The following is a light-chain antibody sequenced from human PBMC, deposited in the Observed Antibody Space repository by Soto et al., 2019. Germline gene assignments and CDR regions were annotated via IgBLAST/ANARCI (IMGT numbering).Light chain of an antibody. CDR3: CSYAGSSTPEVV. CDR2: EGS. CDR1: SCDVGSYNF. V-gene: IGLV2-23*01. J-gene: IGLJ2*01. Sequence: QSALTQPASVSGSPGQSITISCTGTSCDVGSYNFVSWYQQHPGKAPKLMIYEGSKRPSGVSNRFSGSKSGNTASLTISGLQAEDEADYYCCSYAGSSTPEVVFGGGTQLTVL.